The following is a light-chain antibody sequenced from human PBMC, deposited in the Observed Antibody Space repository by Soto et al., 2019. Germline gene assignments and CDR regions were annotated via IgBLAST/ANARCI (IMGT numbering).Light chain of an antibody. CDR3: QQRSNWPPST. CDR1: RSVSRY. CDR2: DAS. J-gene: IGKJ2*01. Sequence: EIVLTQSPATLSLSPGERATLSCRSSRSVSRYLAWYQQKPGQAPRLLIFDASNRATGIPARFSGSGSGTEFTLTISSLEPEDFAVYYCQQRSNWPPSTFGPGTKLDIK. V-gene: IGKV3-11*01.